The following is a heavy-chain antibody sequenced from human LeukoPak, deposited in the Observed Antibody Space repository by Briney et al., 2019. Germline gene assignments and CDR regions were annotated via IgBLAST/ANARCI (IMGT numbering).Heavy chain of an antibody. CDR2: IYYSWIT. CDR1: GGSISSYY. D-gene: IGHD2/OR15-2a*01. J-gene: IGHJ4*02. Sequence: PSENLSLTCTVSGGSISSYYWRWIRQPPGKGLEGIGYIYYSWITNYNPSLKSRVTISVDTSKNQFSLKLSSVTAADTAVYYCARVGSQYPYYFDYWGQGTLVTVSS. CDR3: ARVGSQYPYYFDY. V-gene: IGHV4-59*01.